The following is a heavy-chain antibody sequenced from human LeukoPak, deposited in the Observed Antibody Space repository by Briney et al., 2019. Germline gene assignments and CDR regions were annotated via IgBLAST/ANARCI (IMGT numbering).Heavy chain of an antibody. CDR3: ARDFAAAALDP. Sequence: PGGSLRLSCAASGFTFSDYYMSWIRQAPGKGLEWVSYISSSSSYTNYADSVKGRFTISRDNAKNSLYLQMNSLRAEDTAVYYCARDFAAAALDPWGQGTLVTVSS. D-gene: IGHD6-13*01. CDR1: GFTFSDYY. V-gene: IGHV3-11*06. J-gene: IGHJ5*02. CDR2: ISSSSSYT.